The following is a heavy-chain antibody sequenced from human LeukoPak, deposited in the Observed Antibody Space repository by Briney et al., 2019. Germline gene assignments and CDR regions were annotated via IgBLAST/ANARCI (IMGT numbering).Heavy chain of an antibody. Sequence: GGSLRLSCAGSGFIFSNYWMHWVRQAPGKGLVWVSRIKTDGSTTYYADSVKGRFTVSRDNSKNTLYLQMNSLTAEDTAVYYCARDLEAPGTDSFDYWGQGTLVTVSS. CDR2: IKTDGSTT. D-gene: IGHD3-22*01. J-gene: IGHJ4*02. CDR1: GFIFSNYW. V-gene: IGHV3-74*01. CDR3: ARDLEAPGTDSFDY.